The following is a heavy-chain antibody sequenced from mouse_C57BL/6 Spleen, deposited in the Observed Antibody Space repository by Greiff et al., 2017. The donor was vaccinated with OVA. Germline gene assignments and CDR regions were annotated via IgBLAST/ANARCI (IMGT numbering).Heavy chain of an antibody. J-gene: IGHJ2*01. CDR2: ISSGGSYT. CDR1: GFTFSSYG. D-gene: IGHD1-1*01. V-gene: IGHV5-6*01. CDR3: ARLYYGSLYYFDY. Sequence: EVQRVESGGDLVKPGGSLKLSCAASGFTFSSYGMSWVRQTPDKRLEWVATISSGGSYTYYPDSVKGRFTISRDNAKNTLYLQMSSLKSEDTAMYYCARLYYGSLYYFDYWGQGTTLTVSS.